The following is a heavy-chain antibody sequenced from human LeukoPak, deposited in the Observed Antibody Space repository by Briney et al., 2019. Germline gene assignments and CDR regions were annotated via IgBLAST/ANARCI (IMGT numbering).Heavy chain of an antibody. CDR2: ISSSSSYI. Sequence: PGGSLRLSCAASGFTFSSYSMNWVRQAPGKGLEWVSSISSSSSYIYYADSVKGRFTISRDNAKNSLYLQMNSLRAEDTAVYYCAREGDYYDSSGSFDYWGQGTLVTVSS. CDR1: GFTFSSYS. J-gene: IGHJ4*02. D-gene: IGHD3-22*01. V-gene: IGHV3-21*01. CDR3: AREGDYYDSSGSFDY.